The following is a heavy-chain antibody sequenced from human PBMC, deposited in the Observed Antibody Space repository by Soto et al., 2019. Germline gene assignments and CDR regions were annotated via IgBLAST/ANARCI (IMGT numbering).Heavy chain of an antibody. CDR1: GYTFTSYA. Sequence: ASVKVSCKASGYTFTSYAMHWVRQAPGQRLEWMGWINAGNGNTKYSQKFQGRVTITRDTSASTAYMELSSLRSEDTAVYYCAREHLGDIVVVVAALGFDPWGQGTLVIVSS. D-gene: IGHD2-15*01. V-gene: IGHV1-3*01. CDR3: AREHLGDIVVVVAALGFDP. J-gene: IGHJ5*02. CDR2: INAGNGNT.